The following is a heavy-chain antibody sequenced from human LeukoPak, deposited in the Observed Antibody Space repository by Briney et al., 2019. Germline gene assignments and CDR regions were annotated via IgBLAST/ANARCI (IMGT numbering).Heavy chain of an antibody. J-gene: IGHJ5*02. CDR2: INHSGST. Sequence: SETLSLTCAVYGGSFSGYYWSWIRQPPGKGLEWIGEINHSGSTNYNPSLKSRVTISVDTSKNQFSLKLSSVTAADTAVYYCAREEWELLYTGDSYNWFDPWGQGTLVTVSS. CDR1: GGSFSGYY. V-gene: IGHV4-34*01. D-gene: IGHD1-26*01. CDR3: AREEWELLYTGDSYNWFDP.